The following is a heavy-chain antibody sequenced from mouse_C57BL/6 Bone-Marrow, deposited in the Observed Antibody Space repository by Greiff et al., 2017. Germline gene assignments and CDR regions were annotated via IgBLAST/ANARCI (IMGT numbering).Heavy chain of an antibody. CDR2: IYPGSGST. CDR3: TTAVICYEYDWYFDV. J-gene: IGHJ1*03. V-gene: IGHV1-55*01. CDR1: GYTFTSYW. D-gene: IGHD2-4*01. Sequence: QVQLQQPGAELVKPGASVKMSCTASGYTFTSYWITWVKQRPGQGLEWIGDIYPGSGSTNYNEKFQSKATLTVETSSSTAYMQLSRLTSEDSAVSYCTTAVICYEYDWYFDVWGTGTTVTVSS.